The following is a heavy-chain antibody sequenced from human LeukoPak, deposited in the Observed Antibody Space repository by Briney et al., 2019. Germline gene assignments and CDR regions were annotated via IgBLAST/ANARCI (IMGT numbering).Heavy chain of an antibody. J-gene: IGHJ4*02. V-gene: IGHV1-2*02. D-gene: IGHD3-22*01. Sequence: GASVKVSCKASGYTFTGYYMHWVRQAPGQGLEWMGWINPSSGDTNYALEFQGRVTVTRDTSISTAYMELSRLRSDDTAVYYCARDRVTMIPDYWGQGTLVTVSS. CDR1: GYTFTGYY. CDR3: ARDRVTMIPDY. CDR2: INPSSGDT.